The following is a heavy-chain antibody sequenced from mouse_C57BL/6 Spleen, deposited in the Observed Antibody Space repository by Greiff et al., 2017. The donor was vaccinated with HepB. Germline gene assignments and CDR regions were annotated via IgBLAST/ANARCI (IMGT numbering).Heavy chain of an antibody. V-gene: IGHV1-81*01. D-gene: IGHD1-1*01. CDR3: ARTPYYNGSSYFYWYFDV. J-gene: IGHJ1*03. CDR1: GYTFTSYG. Sequence: QVQLQQSGAELARPGASVKLSCKASGYTFTSYGISWVKQRTGQGLEWIGEIYPRSGNTYYNEKFKGKATLTADKSSSTAYMALRSLTSEDSAVYFCARTPYYNGSSYFYWYFDVWGTGTTVTVSS. CDR2: IYPRSGNT.